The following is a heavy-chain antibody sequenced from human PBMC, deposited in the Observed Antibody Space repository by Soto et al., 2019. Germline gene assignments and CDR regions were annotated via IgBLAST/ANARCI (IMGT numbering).Heavy chain of an antibody. V-gene: IGHV3-23*01. Sequence: QPGGSLRLSCAASGFTFSSYAMSWVRQAPGKGLEWVSAISGSGGSTYYADSVKDRFTISRDNSKNTLYLQMNSLRAEDTAVYYCAKYQLQTYYDYIWGSYRDGRVDYWGQGTLVTVSS. CDR3: AKYQLQTYYDYIWGSYRDGRVDY. CDR2: ISGSGGST. CDR1: GFTFSSYA. J-gene: IGHJ4*02. D-gene: IGHD3-16*02.